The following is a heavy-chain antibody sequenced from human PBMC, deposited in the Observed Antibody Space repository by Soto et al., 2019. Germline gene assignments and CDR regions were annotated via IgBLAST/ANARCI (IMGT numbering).Heavy chain of an antibody. CDR3: ARVFYDSSGYPIGGYFDY. CDR2: ISPNSGGT. CDR1: GYTLTGYY. V-gene: IGHV1-2*02. J-gene: IGHJ4*02. Sequence: GASVKVSCKASGYTLTGYYMHWVRQAPGQGLEWMGWISPNSGGTNYAQKFQGRVTMTRDTSISTAYMELSRLRSDDTAVYYCARVFYDSSGYPIGGYFDYWGQGTLVTVSS. D-gene: IGHD3-22*01.